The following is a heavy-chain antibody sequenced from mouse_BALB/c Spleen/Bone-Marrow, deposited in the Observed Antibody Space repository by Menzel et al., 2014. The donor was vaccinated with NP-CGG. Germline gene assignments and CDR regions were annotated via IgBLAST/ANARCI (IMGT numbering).Heavy chain of an antibody. J-gene: IGHJ2*01. V-gene: IGHV1S56*01. CDR2: IYPGNVNT. CDR1: GYTFTSYY. CDR3: ARYYFDY. Sequence: QVQLQQSGPELVKPGASVRISCKASGYTFTSYYIHWVKQRPGQGLEWIGWIYPGNVNTKYNEKFKGKATLTADKSSSTAYMQLSSLTPEDSAVYFCARYYFDYWGQGTTLTVSS.